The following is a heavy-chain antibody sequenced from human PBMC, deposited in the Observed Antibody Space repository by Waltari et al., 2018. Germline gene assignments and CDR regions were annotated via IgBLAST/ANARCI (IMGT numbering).Heavy chain of an antibody. J-gene: IGHJ4*02. V-gene: IGHV1-46*01. CDR2: INPSGGGT. CDR1: GYTFTDFS. D-gene: IGHD3-10*01. Sequence: QVQLVQSGAEVKRPGAAVKVSCKASGYTFTDFSMHWVRQAPGQGLEWMGIINPSGGGTTYTQKFQDRVTMTRDTSTNTVYMELSSLRSEDTAVYYCARAGTTLIWGVAEWGQRTLVTVSS. CDR3: ARAGTTLIWGVAE.